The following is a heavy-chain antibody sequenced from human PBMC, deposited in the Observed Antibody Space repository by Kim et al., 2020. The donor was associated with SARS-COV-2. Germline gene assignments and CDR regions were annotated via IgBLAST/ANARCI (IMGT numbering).Heavy chain of an antibody. J-gene: IGHJ4*02. CDR3: ARGLKKYSYGPGAHFDY. Sequence: SETLSLTCAVYGGSFSGYYWSWIRQPPGKGLEWIGVINHSGSTNYNPSLKSRVTISVDTSKNQFSLKLSSVTAADTAVYYCARGLKKYSYGPGAHFDYWGQGTLVTVSS. CDR1: GGSFSGYY. CDR2: INHSGST. V-gene: IGHV4-34*01. D-gene: IGHD5-18*01.